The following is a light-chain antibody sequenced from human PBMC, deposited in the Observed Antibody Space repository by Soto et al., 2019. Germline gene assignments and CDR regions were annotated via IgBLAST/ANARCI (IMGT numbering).Light chain of an antibody. CDR2: DVS. Sequence: QSVLTQPASVSGSPGQSITISCTGTGRDVGTYNYVSWYQHHPGKAPKLIIYDVSSRPSGVSHRFSGSKSGNTASLAISGLLSEDEADYFCSTYTGSNPSYVFGTGTKSPS. V-gene: IGLV2-14*03. CDR3: STYTGSNPSYV. J-gene: IGLJ1*01. CDR1: GRDVGTYNY.